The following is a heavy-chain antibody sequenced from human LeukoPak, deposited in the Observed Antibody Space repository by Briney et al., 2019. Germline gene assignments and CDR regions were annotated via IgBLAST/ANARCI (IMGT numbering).Heavy chain of an antibody. CDR2: IYYSGST. Sequence: SETLSLTCTVSGGSISSSSYYWGWIRQPPGKGLEWIGSIYYSGSTYYNPSLKSRVTISVDTSKNQFSLKLSSVTAADTAVYYCARVTGLPLWFGELRGYGAFDIWGQGTMVTVSS. V-gene: IGHV4-39*07. CDR3: ARVTGLPLWFGELRGYGAFDI. CDR1: GGSISSSSYY. J-gene: IGHJ3*02. D-gene: IGHD3-10*01.